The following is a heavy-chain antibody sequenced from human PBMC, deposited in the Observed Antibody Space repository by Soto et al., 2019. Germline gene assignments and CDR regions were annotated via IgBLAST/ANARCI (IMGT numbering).Heavy chain of an antibody. CDR2: INSDGSST. CDR1: GFNFRSYW. CDR3: AREPPPYWRIVEHFDY. Sequence: EVQLVESGGGLVQPGGSLRLSCADSGFNFRSYWMHWVRQAPGKGLVWVSRINSDGSSTSYAASVKGRFTISRDNAKNTLLLQMNSLRAEDTAVYYCAREPPPYWRIVEHFDYWGHGTLVTVSS. V-gene: IGHV3-74*01. D-gene: IGHD1-26*01. J-gene: IGHJ4*01.